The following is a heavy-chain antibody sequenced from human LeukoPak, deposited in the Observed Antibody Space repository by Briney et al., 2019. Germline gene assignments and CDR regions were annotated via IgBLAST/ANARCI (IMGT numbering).Heavy chain of an antibody. D-gene: IGHD6-19*01. Sequence: PGGSLRLSCAASGFTFSSYGMHWVRQAPGKGLEWVSGINWNGGSTGYADSVKGRFTISRDNAKNSLYLQMNSLRAEDTALYYCARVEYSSGWYEYFQHWGQGTLVTVSS. J-gene: IGHJ1*01. CDR1: GFTFSSYG. CDR3: ARVEYSSGWYEYFQH. CDR2: INWNGGST. V-gene: IGHV3-20*04.